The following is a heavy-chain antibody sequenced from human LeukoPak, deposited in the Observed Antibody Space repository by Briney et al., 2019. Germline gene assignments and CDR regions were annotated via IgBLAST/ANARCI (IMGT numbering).Heavy chain of an antibody. Sequence: GASLKISCKGSGYRFTSYWIGWVRQMPGKGLEWMGIIYPGDSDTRYSPSFQGQVTISADKSISSAYLQWSSLKASDTAIYYCARQEYSSSVPDYWGQGTLVTVSS. J-gene: IGHJ4*02. CDR2: IYPGDSDT. CDR1: GYRFTSYW. D-gene: IGHD6-6*01. CDR3: ARQEYSSSVPDY. V-gene: IGHV5-51*01.